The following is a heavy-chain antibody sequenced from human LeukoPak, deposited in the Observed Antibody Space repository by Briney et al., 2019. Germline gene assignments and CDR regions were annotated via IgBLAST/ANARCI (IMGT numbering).Heavy chain of an antibody. V-gene: IGHV1-2*02. CDR3: ARYGTVTTDFDY. J-gene: IGHJ4*02. D-gene: IGHD4-17*01. CDR1: GYTFTGYY. Sequence: ASVKVSCKASGYTFTGYYIHWLRQAPGQGLEWMGWNNPNSGGTFYAQKFQGRVSMTRDTSISTAYMELNRLRSDDTAVYYCARYGTVTTDFDYWGQGTLVTVSS. CDR2: NNPNSGGT.